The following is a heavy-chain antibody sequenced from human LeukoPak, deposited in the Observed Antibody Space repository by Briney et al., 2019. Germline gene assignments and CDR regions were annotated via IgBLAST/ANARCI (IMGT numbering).Heavy chain of an antibody. D-gene: IGHD2-2*02. Sequence: GGSLRLSCEASGFTFDDYGMSWVRQAAGKGLEWVSAITNSNGGSTGYGDSVRGRFTISRDNAKNSLYLQMSSLRAEDTALYHCVRCSRSSTSCYSAFDIWGQGTMVTVSS. J-gene: IGHJ3*02. V-gene: IGHV3-20*01. CDR1: GFTFDDYG. CDR3: VRCSRSSTSCYSAFDI. CDR2: ITNSNGGST.